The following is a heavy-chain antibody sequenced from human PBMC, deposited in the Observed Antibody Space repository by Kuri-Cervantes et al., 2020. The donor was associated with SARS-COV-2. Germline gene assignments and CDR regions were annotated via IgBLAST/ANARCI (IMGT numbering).Heavy chain of an antibody. D-gene: IGHD6-13*01. CDR2: IYYSGST. J-gene: IGHJ3*02. Sequence: ESLKISCAVSGGTISSGSYAWSWIRQPPGKGSVWIGSIYYSGSTYYNPSLRSRATITVDTSNKQFSLKLSSVTAADTAEYYFARSQVLQQLVHDAFDNWGQGTMVTVSS. V-gene: IGHV4-39*07. CDR3: ARSQVLQQLVHDAFDN. CDR1: GGTISSGSYA.